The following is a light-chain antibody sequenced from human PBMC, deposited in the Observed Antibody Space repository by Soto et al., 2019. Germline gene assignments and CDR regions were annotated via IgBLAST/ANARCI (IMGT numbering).Light chain of an antibody. J-gene: IGKJ1*01. V-gene: IGKV3-20*01. CDR3: QQYGSSPWT. CDR1: QSVSSY. Sequence: EFVLTQSPGTLSLSPGERATLSCRASQSVSSYLAWYQQKPGQAPRLLIYGASTRATGIPARFSGSGSGTDFTLTISRLEPEDFAVYYCQQYGSSPWTFGQGTKVDIK. CDR2: GAS.